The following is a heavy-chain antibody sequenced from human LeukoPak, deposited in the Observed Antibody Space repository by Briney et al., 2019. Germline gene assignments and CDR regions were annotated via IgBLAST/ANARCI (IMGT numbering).Heavy chain of an antibody. CDR2: ITGSGGDT. Sequence: PGGSLSLSCATSGFTFSNYVLSWVRQAPGKGLEWVSAITGSGGDTYYADSVKGRFTISRDNSKNTLYLQMNSLRAEDPAVYYCANDQGELLTEYFQHWGQGTLVTVSS. V-gene: IGHV3-23*01. J-gene: IGHJ1*01. CDR3: ANDQGELLTEYFQH. D-gene: IGHD1-26*01. CDR1: GFTFSNYV.